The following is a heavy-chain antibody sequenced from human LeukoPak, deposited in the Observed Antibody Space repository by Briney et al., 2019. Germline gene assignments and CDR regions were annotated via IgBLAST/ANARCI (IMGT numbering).Heavy chain of an antibody. CDR3: ARGRGYYYGMDV. D-gene: IGHD3-10*01. V-gene: IGHV4-59*12. CDR2: IYYSGST. Sequence: SETLSLTCTVSGGSISSYYWSWIRQPPGKGLEWIGYIYYSGSTNYNPSLKSRVTISVDTSKNQFSLKLSSVTAADTAVYYCARGRGYYYGMDVWGQGTTVTVSS. CDR1: GGSISSYY. J-gene: IGHJ6*02.